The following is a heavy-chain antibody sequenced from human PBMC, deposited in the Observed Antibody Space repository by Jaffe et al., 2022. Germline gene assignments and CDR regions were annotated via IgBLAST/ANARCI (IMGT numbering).Heavy chain of an antibody. V-gene: IGHV4-59*01. Sequence: QVQLQESGPGLVKPSETLSLTCTVSGGSISSYYWSWIRQPPGKGLEWIGYIYYSGSTNYNPSLKSRVTISVDTSKNQFSLKLSSVTAADTAVYYCARVRPPGYSSSWSHYYYYYMDVWGKGTTVTVSS. CDR3: ARVRPPGYSSSWSHYYYYYMDV. CDR1: GGSISSYY. J-gene: IGHJ6*03. D-gene: IGHD6-13*01. CDR2: IYYSGST.